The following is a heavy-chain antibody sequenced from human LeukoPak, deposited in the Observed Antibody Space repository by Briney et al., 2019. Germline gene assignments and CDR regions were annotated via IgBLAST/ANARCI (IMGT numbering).Heavy chain of an antibody. D-gene: IGHD6-6*01. CDR3: ARVVVWFDP. CDR1: GGSFSDSY. V-gene: IGHV4-34*01. Sequence: SETLSLTCAVSGGSFSDSYWSWIRQSPEKGLEWIGTIRQSGGATYNPSLKSRVTISVDTSKNQFSLKLSSVTAADTAVYYCARVVVWFDPWGQGTLVTVSS. CDR2: IRQSGGA. J-gene: IGHJ5*02.